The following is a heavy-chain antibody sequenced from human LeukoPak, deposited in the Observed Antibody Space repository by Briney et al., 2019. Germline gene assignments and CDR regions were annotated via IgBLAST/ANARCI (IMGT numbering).Heavy chain of an antibody. Sequence: GRSLRLSCAASGFTFSSYGMHWVRQAPGKGLEWVAVISYDGSNKYYADSVKGRFTISRDNSKNTLYLQMNSLRAEDTAVYYCAKLGEPYDFWSGSHDAFDIWGQGTMVTVSS. D-gene: IGHD3-3*01. CDR3: AKLGEPYDFWSGSHDAFDI. J-gene: IGHJ3*02. CDR1: GFTFSSYG. V-gene: IGHV3-30*18. CDR2: ISYDGSNK.